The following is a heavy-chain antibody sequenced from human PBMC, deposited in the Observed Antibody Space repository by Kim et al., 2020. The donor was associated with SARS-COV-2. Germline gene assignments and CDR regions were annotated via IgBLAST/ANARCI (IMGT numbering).Heavy chain of an antibody. CDR2: ILYDGNSK. Sequence: GGSLRLSCAASGFTFSIFGMHWVRQAPGKRLEWVAVILYDGNSKYYADSVKGRFTIFRDNSNNTIFLQMDSLRVEDTAVYFCAKESPRYYDYVWGTYRLDSWGQGALVTVSS. V-gene: IGHV3-33*06. CDR3: AKESPRYYDYVWGTYRLDS. J-gene: IGHJ4*02. D-gene: IGHD3-16*02. CDR1: GFTFSIFG.